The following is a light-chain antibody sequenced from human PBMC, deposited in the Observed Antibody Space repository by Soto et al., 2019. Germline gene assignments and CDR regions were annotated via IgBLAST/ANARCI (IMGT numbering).Light chain of an antibody. CDR3: QYYDSSLSGRV. V-gene: IGLV1-40*01. CDR1: SSNIGAGYD. CDR2: GNS. J-gene: IGLJ1*01. Sequence: VLTQPPSVSGAPGQRVTISCTGSSSNIGAGYDVHWYQQLPGTAPKLLIYGNSNRPSGVPDRFSGSKSGTSASLAITGLQAEDEADYYCQYYDSSLSGRVFGTGTKVTVL.